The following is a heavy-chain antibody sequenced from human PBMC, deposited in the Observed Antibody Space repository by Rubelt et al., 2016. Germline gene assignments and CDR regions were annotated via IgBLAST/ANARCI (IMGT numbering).Heavy chain of an antibody. Sequence: QVQLQESGPGLVKPSETLSLTCTVSGGSISSYYWSWIRQPPGKGLEWIRDIHYSGSTNYSPSLKSRVTISGDTSKNRFSLKLTSVTAEDTAVYYCVRANYLDYWGQGTLVTVSS. V-gene: IGHV4-59*01. CDR1: GGSISSYY. CDR3: VRANYLDY. J-gene: IGHJ4*02. CDR2: IHYSGST.